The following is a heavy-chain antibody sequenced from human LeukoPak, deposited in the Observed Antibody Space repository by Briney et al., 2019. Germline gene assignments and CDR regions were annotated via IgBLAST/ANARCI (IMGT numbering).Heavy chain of an antibody. CDR1: GFTFSSYS. CDR3: ARDSVYYVCDY. CDR2: VSSSSSYI. Sequence: GGSLRLSCAASGFTFSSYSMNWVRQAPGKGLEWVSSVSSSSSYIYYADSVKGRFTISRDNAKNSLYLQMNSLRAEDTAVYCCARDSVYYVCDYWGQGTLVTVSS. J-gene: IGHJ4*02. V-gene: IGHV3-21*01. D-gene: IGHD3-22*01.